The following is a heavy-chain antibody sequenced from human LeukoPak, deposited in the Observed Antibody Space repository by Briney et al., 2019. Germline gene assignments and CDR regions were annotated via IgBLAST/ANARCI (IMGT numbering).Heavy chain of an antibody. CDR3: ARDSPSTYDDILTGYLFDYYYGMDV. CDR1: GFTFSSYE. V-gene: IGHV3-21*01. J-gene: IGHJ6*02. Sequence: GGSLRLSCAASGFTFSSYEMNWVRQAPGKGLEWVSSISSSSNYIYYADSVKGRFTISRDNAKNSLYLQMDSLRAEDTAVYYCARDSPSTYDDILTGYLFDYYYGMDVWGQGTTVTVSS. CDR2: ISSSSNYI. D-gene: IGHD3-9*01.